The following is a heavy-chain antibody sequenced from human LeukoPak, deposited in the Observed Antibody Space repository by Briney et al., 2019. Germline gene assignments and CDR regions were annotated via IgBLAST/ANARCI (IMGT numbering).Heavy chain of an antibody. Sequence: SVKVSCTASGGTFSSYAISWVRQAPGQGLEWMGGMIPIFGTANYAQKFQGRVTITADESTSTAYMELSSLRSEDTAVYYCARAAIGSNSEFDYWGQGTLVTVSS. CDR2: MIPIFGTA. D-gene: IGHD4-23*01. CDR3: ARAAIGSNSEFDY. V-gene: IGHV1-69*13. CDR1: GGTFSSYA. J-gene: IGHJ4*02.